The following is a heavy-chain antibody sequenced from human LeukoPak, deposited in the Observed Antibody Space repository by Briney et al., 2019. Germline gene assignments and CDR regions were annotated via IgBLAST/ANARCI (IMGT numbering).Heavy chain of an antibody. CDR2: INSDGSST. J-gene: IGHJ6*02. CDR1: GFTFSSYW. V-gene: IGHV3-74*01. Sequence: GGSLRLSCAASGFTFSSYWMHWVRQAPGKGLVWVSRINSDGSSTSYADSVKGRFTISRDNAKNTLYLQMNSLRAEDSAVYSCAGKVGVPTSYYGMDAWGQGTTVTVSS. CDR3: AGKVGVPTSYYGMDA. D-gene: IGHD1-26*01.